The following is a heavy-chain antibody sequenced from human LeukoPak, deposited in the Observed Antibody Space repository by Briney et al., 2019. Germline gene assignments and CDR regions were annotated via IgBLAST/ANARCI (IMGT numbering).Heavy chain of an antibody. CDR3: AKGVRLGIVGAKDWFDP. J-gene: IGHJ5*02. Sequence: GGSLRLSCAASGFTFSSYAMSWVRQAPGKGLEWVSAISGSGGSTYYADSVKGRFTISRDNSKNTLYLQMNSLRAEDTAVYYCAKGVRLGIVGAKDWFDPWGQGTLVTVSS. CDR2: ISGSGGST. CDR1: GFTFSSYA. V-gene: IGHV3-23*01. D-gene: IGHD1-26*01.